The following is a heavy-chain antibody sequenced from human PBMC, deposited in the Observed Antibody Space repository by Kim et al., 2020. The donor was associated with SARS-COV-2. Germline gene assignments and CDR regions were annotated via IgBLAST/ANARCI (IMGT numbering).Heavy chain of an antibody. J-gene: IGHJ4*02. CDR1: GGSISSSSYY. V-gene: IGHV4-39*01. CDR3: ARTKSRGSGWTN. D-gene: IGHD6-19*01. Sequence: SETLSLTCTVSGGSISSSSYYWGWIRQPPGKGLEWIGSIYYSGSTYYNPSLKSRVTISVDTSKNQFSLKLSSVTAADTAVYYCARTKSRGSGWTNWGQGTLVTVSS. CDR2: IYYSGST.